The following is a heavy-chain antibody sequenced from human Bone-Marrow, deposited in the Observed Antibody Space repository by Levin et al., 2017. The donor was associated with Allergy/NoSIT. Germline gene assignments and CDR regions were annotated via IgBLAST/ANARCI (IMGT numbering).Heavy chain of an antibody. J-gene: IGHJ4*02. CDR1: GFTFSTYG. CDR2: TWSDGSNI. D-gene: IGHD3-3*01. Sequence: GESLKISCAASGFTFSTYGMHWVRQAPGKGLEWVAVTWSDGSNIYYADSVKGRFTISRDNSNNTLYLQMNSLRVEDTAVYYCARDRAYGDSVGGVWKYFDYWGQGTLVTVSS. CDR3: ARDRAYGDSVGGVWKYFDY. V-gene: IGHV3-33*01.